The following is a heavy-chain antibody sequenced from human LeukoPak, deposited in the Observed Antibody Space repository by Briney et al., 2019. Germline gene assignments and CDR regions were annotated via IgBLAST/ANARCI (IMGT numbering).Heavy chain of an antibody. D-gene: IGHD1-26*01. V-gene: IGHV3-48*02. CDR1: GFTFRRNS. CDR3: ARDRGSSGIFDY. CDR2: ISSSSSTI. J-gene: IGHJ4*02. Sequence: GGSLRLSCEGSGFTFRRNSMNWVRQAPGKGLEWVSYISSSSSTIYYADSVKGRFTISRDNAKNSLYLQMNSLRDEDTAVYYCARDRGSSGIFDYWGQGTLVTVSS.